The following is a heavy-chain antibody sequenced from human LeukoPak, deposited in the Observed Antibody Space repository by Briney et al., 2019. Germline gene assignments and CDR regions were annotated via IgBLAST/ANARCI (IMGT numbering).Heavy chain of an antibody. CDR2: IYSGGST. V-gene: IGHV3-53*01. J-gene: IGHJ3*02. D-gene: IGHD2/OR15-2a*01. CDR1: GFTVSSNY. Sequence: GGSLRLSCAASGFTVSSNYMSWVRQAPGKGLEWVSVIYSGGSTYNADSVKGRFTISRDNSKNTLYLQMNSLRAEDTAVYYCAKLRKGNSHDAFDIWGQGTMVTVSS. CDR3: AKLRKGNSHDAFDI.